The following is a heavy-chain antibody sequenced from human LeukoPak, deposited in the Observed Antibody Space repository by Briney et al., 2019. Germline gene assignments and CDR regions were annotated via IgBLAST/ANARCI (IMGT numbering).Heavy chain of an antibody. CDR1: GFTFSSYA. J-gene: IGHJ6*03. Sequence: PGGSLRLSCAASGFTFSSYAMSWVRQAPGKRLEWVSAISGSGGSTYYADSVKVRFTISRDNSKNTLYLQMNSLRAEDTAVYYCAKAPKGRIYYYGSGSYAYYYYYMDVWGKGTTVTVSS. V-gene: IGHV3-23*01. CDR2: ISGSGGST. D-gene: IGHD3-10*01. CDR3: AKAPKGRIYYYGSGSYAYYYYYMDV.